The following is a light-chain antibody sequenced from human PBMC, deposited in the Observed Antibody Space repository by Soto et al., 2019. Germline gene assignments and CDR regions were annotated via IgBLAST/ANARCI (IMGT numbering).Light chain of an antibody. CDR2: SVS. J-gene: IGLJ1*01. CDR1: GSDVGDYKY. V-gene: IGLV2-14*01. CDR3: STSTSSVTYV. Sequence: QSAPTQPASVSGSPGQSLTLTCTGSGSDVGDYKYVTWYQLNPDKAHELIIFSVSNRPSGVSDRFSCSKSVKTASLTIAGLQAEDEADYFCSTSTSSVTYVFGSGTKVTV.